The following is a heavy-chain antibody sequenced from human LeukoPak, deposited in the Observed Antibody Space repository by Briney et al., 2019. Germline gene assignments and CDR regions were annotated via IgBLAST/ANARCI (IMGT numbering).Heavy chain of an antibody. D-gene: IGHD3-16*01. Sequence: GASVKVSCKTSGYTFTDYYLYWVRQAPGQGLEWMGWIRPNSGGTNYTQKFQGRVTMTRDTSINTAYMELSRLTSDDTAVYFCATWGLHFDIWGQGTMVIVAS. CDR3: ATWGLHFDI. J-gene: IGHJ3*02. CDR1: GYTFTDYY. CDR2: IRPNSGGT. V-gene: IGHV1-2*02.